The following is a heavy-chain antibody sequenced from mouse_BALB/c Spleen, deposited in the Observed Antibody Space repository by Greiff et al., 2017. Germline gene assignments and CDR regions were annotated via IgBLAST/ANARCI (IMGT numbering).Heavy chain of an antibody. CDR1: GYSITSDYA. J-gene: IGHJ4*01. V-gene: IGHV3-2*02. CDR2: ISYSGST. CDR3: ATWDGGYYAMDY. D-gene: IGHD4-1*01. Sequence: EVKLVESGPGLVKPSQSLSLTCTVTGYSITSDYAWNWIRQFPGNKLEWMGYISYSGSTSYNPSLKSRISITRDTSKNQFFLQLNSVTTEDTATYYCATWDGGYYAMDYWGQGTSVTVSS.